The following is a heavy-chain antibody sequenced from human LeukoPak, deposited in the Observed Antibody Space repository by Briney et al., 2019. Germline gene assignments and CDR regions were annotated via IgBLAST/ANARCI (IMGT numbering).Heavy chain of an antibody. Sequence: ASVKLSCKASGYTFTGYYMHWVRQAPGQGLEWMGWINPNSGGTNYAQKFQGRVTMTRNTSINTAYLELSSLRSDDTAVYFCARGVGGLGNMDVWGKGTTVIISS. D-gene: IGHD3-16*01. J-gene: IGHJ6*03. V-gene: IGHV1-2*02. CDR3: ARGVGGLGNMDV. CDR1: GYTFTGYY. CDR2: INPNSGGT.